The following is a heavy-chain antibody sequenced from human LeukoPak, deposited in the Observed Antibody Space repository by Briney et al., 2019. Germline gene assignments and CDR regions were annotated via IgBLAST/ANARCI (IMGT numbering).Heavy chain of an antibody. J-gene: IGHJ5*02. CDR2: IYYSGST. CDR3: ARGGYYGSGNDFRFDP. CDR1: GGSISSYY. V-gene: IGHV4-59*01. D-gene: IGHD3-10*01. Sequence: SETLSLTCTVSGGSISSYYWSWIRQPPGKGLEWIGYIYYSGSTNYNPPLKSRVTISVDTSKNQFSLKMSSVAPAGPAVYYCARGGYYGSGNDFRFDPWGQGTLVTVSS.